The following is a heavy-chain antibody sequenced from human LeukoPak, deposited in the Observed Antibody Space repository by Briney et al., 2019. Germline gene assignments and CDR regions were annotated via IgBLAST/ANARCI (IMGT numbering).Heavy chain of an antibody. CDR1: GGSISSGSYY. V-gene: IGHV4-61*02. Sequence: PSQTLSLTCTVSGGSISSGSYYWGWLRQPAGTGLEWIGRIYTSGSTNYNPSLKSRVTISVDTSKNQFSLKLSSVTAADTAVYYCASEPTYSSSWYFYWGQGTLVTVSS. J-gene: IGHJ4*02. CDR2: IYTSGST. CDR3: ASEPTYSSSWYFY. D-gene: IGHD6-13*01.